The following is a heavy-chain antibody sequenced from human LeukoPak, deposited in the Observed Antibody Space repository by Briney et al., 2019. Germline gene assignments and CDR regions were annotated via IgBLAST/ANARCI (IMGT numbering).Heavy chain of an antibody. CDR1: GDTFSIYA. CDR2: IIPTLGTT. D-gene: IGHD2-2*01. J-gene: IGHJ5*02. Sequence: VASVKVSCKASGDTFSIYAISWVRQAPGQGLECMGGIIPTLGTTNYAQKFQGRVTITADKSTNTAYMELSSLRSEDTAVYYCAKVRGYCSSTSCSATWFDPWGQGTLVTVSS. V-gene: IGHV1-69*06. CDR3: AKVRGYCSSTSCSATWFDP.